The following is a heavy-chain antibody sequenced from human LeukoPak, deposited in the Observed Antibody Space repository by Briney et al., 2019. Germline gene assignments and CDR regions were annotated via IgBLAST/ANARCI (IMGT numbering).Heavy chain of an antibody. J-gene: IGHJ4*02. CDR3: AKESEPYYYGSGSYYNWDFDY. V-gene: IGHV1-69*04. D-gene: IGHD3-10*01. CDR2: IIPILGIA. CDR1: GGTFSSYA. Sequence: SVKVSCKASGGTFSSYAISWVRQAPGQGLEWMGRIIPILGIANYAQKFQGRVTITADKSTSTAYMELSSLRSEDTAVYDCAKESEPYYYGSGSYYNWDFDYWGQGTLVTVSS.